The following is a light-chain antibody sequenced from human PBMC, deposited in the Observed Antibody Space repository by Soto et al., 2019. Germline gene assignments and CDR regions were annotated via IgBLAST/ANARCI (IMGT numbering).Light chain of an antibody. Sequence: EIVMTQSPATLSVSPGERATLSCRASQSVSSNLAWYQQKPGHAPRLLIYGASTRATGIPARFSGSGSGTEFTLTISSLQSEDFAVDYCQQYNNWPPWTFGQGTKVEIK. J-gene: IGKJ1*01. V-gene: IGKV3-15*01. CDR1: QSVSSN. CDR3: QQYNNWPPWT. CDR2: GAS.